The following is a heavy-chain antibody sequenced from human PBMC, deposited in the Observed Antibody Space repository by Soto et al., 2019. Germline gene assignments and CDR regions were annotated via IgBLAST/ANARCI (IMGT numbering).Heavy chain of an antibody. V-gene: IGHV3-30*18. J-gene: IGHJ3*02. CDR2: ISYDGSNK. D-gene: IGHD6-19*01. Sequence: QVQLVESGGGVVQPGRSLRLSCAASGFTFSSYGMHWVRQAPGKGLEWVAVISYDGSNKYYADSVKGRFTISRDNSKNPLYLQMNSLRAEDTAVYYCAKEEFGYSSGWPDAFDIWGQGTMVTVSS. CDR3: AKEEFGYSSGWPDAFDI. CDR1: GFTFSSYG.